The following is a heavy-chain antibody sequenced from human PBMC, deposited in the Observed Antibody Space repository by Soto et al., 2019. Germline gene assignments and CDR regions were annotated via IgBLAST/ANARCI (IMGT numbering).Heavy chain of an antibody. D-gene: IGHD3-16*01. CDR1: GLTFSDAW. J-gene: IGHJ4*02. CDR2: IKSKRDAEAT. V-gene: IGHV3-15*07. CDR3: ITAPWGSYVWGSYGDKY. Sequence: GGSLRLSCAASGLTFSDAWMNWVRQAPGKGLEWVGRIKSKRDAEATDYAAPVKGRFTISRDDSKDMLYLQMNSLKSEDTAVYFCITAPWGSYVWGSYGDKYWGQGALVTVSS.